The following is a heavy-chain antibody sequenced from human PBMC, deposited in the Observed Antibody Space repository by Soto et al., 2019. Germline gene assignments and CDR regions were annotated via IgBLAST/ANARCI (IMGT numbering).Heavy chain of an antibody. V-gene: IGHV5-10-1*01. J-gene: IGHJ4*02. CDR3: ARRERGSGWYYRRPSYFDY. CDR2: IDPSDSYT. D-gene: IGHD6-19*01. CDR1: GYSFTSYW. Sequence: PGESLKISCKGSGYSFTSYWISWVRQMPGKGLEWMGRIDPSDSYTNYSPSFQGHVTISADKSISTAYLQWSSLKASDTAMYYCARRERGSGWYYRRPSYFDYWGQGTLVTVSS.